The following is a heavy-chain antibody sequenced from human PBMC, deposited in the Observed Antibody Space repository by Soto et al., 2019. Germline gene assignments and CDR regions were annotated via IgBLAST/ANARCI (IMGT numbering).Heavy chain of an antibody. CDR1: GFTFSSYA. D-gene: IGHD3-10*01. CDR3: ARDGEMANHPYYYYGMDV. V-gene: IGHV3-30-3*01. Sequence: QVQLVESGGGVVQPGRSLRLSCAASGFTFSSYAMHWVRQAPGKGLEWVAVISYDGSNKYYADSVKGRFTISRDNSKNTLYLQMNSLRAEDTAVYYCARDGEMANHPYYYYGMDVWGQGTTVTVSS. CDR2: ISYDGSNK. J-gene: IGHJ6*02.